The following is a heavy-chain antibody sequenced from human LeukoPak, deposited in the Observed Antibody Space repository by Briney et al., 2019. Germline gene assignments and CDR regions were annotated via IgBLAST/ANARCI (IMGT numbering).Heavy chain of an antibody. V-gene: IGHV3-69-1*02. J-gene: IGHJ4*02. CDR1: GFTFSDYY. CDR2: ISSSSTI. Sequence: GGSLRLSCAASGFTFSDYYMNWVPQAPGKGLEWVSSISSSSTIYYADSVKGRFTISRDNAKNSLYLQMNSLRAEDTAVYYCARDKLGRRLDYWGQGTLVTVSS. CDR3: ARDKLGRRLDY. D-gene: IGHD6-13*01.